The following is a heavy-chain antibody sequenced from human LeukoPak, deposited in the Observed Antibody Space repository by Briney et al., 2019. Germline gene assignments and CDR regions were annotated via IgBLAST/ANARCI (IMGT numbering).Heavy chain of an antibody. CDR3: AKDRWTGTTWGLSDP. V-gene: IGHV3-30*18. CDR1: GFTFSSYG. J-gene: IGHJ5*02. CDR2: ISYDGSNK. D-gene: IGHD1-1*01. Sequence: GGSLRLSCAASGFTFSSYGMHWVREAPGKGLEWVAVISYDGSNKYYADSVNGRFTISRDNSKNTLYLQMNSLRAEDTAVYYCAKDRWTGTTWGLSDPWGQGTLVTVSS.